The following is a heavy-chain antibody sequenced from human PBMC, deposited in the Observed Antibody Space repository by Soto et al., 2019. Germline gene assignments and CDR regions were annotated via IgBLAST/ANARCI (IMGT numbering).Heavy chain of an antibody. V-gene: IGHV3-23*01. J-gene: IGHJ5*02. CDR2: ISGSGGTT. Sequence: PGGSLRLSCAASGFTFSSYGMSWVRQAPGKGLEWASAISGSGGTTYYADSVKGRFTISRDNSKNTLYLQMNSLRGGDTALYYCAKTSGSGSYYPIDPWGQGTLVTVSS. CDR3: AKTSGSGSYYPIDP. CDR1: GFTFSSYG. D-gene: IGHD3-10*01.